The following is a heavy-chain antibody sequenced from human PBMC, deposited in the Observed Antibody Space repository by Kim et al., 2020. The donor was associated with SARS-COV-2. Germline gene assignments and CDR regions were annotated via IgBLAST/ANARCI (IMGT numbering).Heavy chain of an antibody. CDR3: ARGGYCSSTSCYGHYYYGMDV. CDR2: IIPIFGTA. D-gene: IGHD2-2*01. Sequence: SVKVSCKASGGTFSSYAISWVRQAPGQGLEWMGGIIPIFGTANYAQKFQGRVTITADESTSTAYMELSSLRSEDTAVYYCARGGYCSSTSCYGHYYYGMDVWGQGTTVTVSS. V-gene: IGHV1-69*13. CDR1: GGTFSSYA. J-gene: IGHJ6*02.